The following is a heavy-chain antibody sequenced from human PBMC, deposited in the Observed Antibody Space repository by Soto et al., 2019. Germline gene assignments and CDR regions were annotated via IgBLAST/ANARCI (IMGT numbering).Heavy chain of an antibody. CDR2: INAGNGNT. Sequence: ASVKVSCKASGYTFTSYAMHWVRQAPGQRLEWMGWINAGNGNTKYAQKFQGRVTMTTDTSTSTAYMELRSLRSDDTAVYYCARRTMTALDYWGQGTLVTVSS. CDR1: GYTFTSYA. J-gene: IGHJ4*02. CDR3: ARRTMTALDY. V-gene: IGHV1-3*01. D-gene: IGHD2-21*02.